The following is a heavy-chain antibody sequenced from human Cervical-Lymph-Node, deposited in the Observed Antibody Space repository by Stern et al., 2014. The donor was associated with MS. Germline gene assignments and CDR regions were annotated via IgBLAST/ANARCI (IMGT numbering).Heavy chain of an antibody. D-gene: IGHD3-22*01. Sequence: QMQLVQSGAEVKKPGASVKVSCKASGYTFTGHYLHWVRQAPGQGLEWMGRISPSSGGTNYAQKFQGRVTMTRDTSISTAYLELSRLRSDDTAMYYCARYYYGSSGYLNDAFDMWGQGTMVTVSS. V-gene: IGHV1-2*06. J-gene: IGHJ3*02. CDR2: ISPSSGGT. CDR1: GYTFTGHY. CDR3: ARYYYGSSGYLNDAFDM.